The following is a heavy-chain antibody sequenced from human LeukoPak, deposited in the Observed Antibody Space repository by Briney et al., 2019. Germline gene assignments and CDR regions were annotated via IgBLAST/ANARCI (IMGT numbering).Heavy chain of an antibody. CDR2: IYYSGST. D-gene: IGHD4-17*01. V-gene: IGHV4-39*07. J-gene: IGHJ4*02. CDR3: AGVPLYGDYAY. CDR1: GGSISSSSYY. Sequence: SETLSLTCTVSGGSISSSSYYWGWIRQPPGKGLEWIGSIYYSGSTYYNPSLKSRVTISVDTSKNQFSLKLSSVTAADTAVYYCAGVPLYGDYAYWGQGTLVTVSS.